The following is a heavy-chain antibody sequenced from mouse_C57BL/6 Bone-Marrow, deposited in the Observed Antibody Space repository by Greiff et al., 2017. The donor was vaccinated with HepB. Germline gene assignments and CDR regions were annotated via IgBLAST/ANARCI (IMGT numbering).Heavy chain of an antibody. CDR3: ARIYGNGYYFDY. CDR1: GISITTGNYR. V-gene: IGHV3-5*01. D-gene: IGHD2-1*01. CDR2: IYYSGTI. J-gene: IGHJ2*01. Sequence: EVKLQESGPGLVKPSQTVFLTCTVTGISITTGNYRWSWIRQFPGNKLEWIGYIYYSGTITYNPSLTSRTTITRDTPKNQFFLEMNSLTAEDTATYYCARIYGNGYYFDYWGQGTTLTVSS.